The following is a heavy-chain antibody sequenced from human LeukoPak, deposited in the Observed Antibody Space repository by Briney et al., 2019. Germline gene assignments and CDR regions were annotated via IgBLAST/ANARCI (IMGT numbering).Heavy chain of an antibody. CDR2: ISHSGSA. CDR3: ARGVTSALSYYDGLDV. J-gene: IGHJ6*02. D-gene: IGHD2/OR15-2a*01. CDR1: IGSFSGYY. Sequence: SETLSLTCAVYIGSFSGYYWSWIRQTPGKGVEWIGEISHSGSAYYNPSLESRVTISVDPSKNQFSLNLHSVTAADTAVYYCARGVTSALSYYDGLDVWGRGTTVTVSS. V-gene: IGHV4-34*01.